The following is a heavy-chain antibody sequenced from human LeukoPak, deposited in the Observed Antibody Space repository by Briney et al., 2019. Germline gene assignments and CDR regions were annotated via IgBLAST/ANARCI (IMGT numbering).Heavy chain of an antibody. CDR3: AKDTAALVVVTPDY. CDR2: IRGSGGST. D-gene: IGHD3-22*01. CDR1: GFTFSSYA. J-gene: IGHJ4*02. V-gene: IGHV3-23*01. Sequence: GGSLRLSCAASGFTFSSYAMSWVRQAPGKGLEWVSAIRGSGGSTYYADSVKGRFTISRDNSKNTLCLQMNSLRAEDTAVHYCAKDTAALVVVTPDYWGQGTLVTVSS.